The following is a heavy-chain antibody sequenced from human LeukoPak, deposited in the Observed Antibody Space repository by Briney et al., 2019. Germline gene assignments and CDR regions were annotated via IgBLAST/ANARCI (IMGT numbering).Heavy chain of an antibody. CDR2: IIPIFGTA. J-gene: IGHJ5*02. CDR3: AKGDSSGWYMRWFDP. Sequence: ASVKVSCKPSGGTFSSYAISWVRQAPGHRLEGMGRIIPIFGTANYAQKFKGRFTITTDESTSTAYMELSSLRAEDTAVYYCAKGDSSGWYMRWFDPWGQGTLVTVSS. CDR1: GGTFSSYA. D-gene: IGHD6-19*01. V-gene: IGHV1-69*05.